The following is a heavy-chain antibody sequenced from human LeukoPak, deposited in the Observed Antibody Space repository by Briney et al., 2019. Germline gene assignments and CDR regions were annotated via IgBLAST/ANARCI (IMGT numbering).Heavy chain of an antibody. V-gene: IGHV4-59*01. D-gene: IGHD5-12*01. CDR3: ARGDDYKSTLFDY. CDR1: GASISRYY. CDR2: ISSGGST. J-gene: IGHJ4*02. Sequence: SQTLSLTCTVSGASISRYYWNWIRQPPGKELEWIGYISSGGSTNYNPSLKSRVTISIDTSKNQFSLKLTSATAADTAVYYCARGDDYKSTLFDYWGQGTLVTVSS.